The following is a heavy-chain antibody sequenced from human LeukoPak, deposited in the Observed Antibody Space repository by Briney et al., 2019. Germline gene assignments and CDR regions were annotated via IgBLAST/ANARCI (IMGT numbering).Heavy chain of an antibody. Sequence: GGSLRLSCSASGFTFSRFAMSWVRQLPGKGLEWVSSISGSGHRTYYGDSVKGRFSVSRDNSKNILYPQMDSLRADDSALYYCAKDANYYDSSGYLIPFDYWGQGTLVTVSS. J-gene: IGHJ4*02. V-gene: IGHV3-23*01. CDR3: AKDANYYDSSGYLIPFDY. D-gene: IGHD3-22*01. CDR2: ISGSGHRT. CDR1: GFTFSRFA.